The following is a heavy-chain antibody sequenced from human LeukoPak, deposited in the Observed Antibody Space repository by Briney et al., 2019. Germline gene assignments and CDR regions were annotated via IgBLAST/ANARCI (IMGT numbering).Heavy chain of an antibody. J-gene: IGHJ2*01. CDR1: GYTFTGYY. V-gene: IGHV1-2*02. D-gene: IGHD3-10*01. CDR2: INPNTGGT. CDR3: ARSGFDYWYFDL. Sequence: ASVTVSCKASGYTFTGYYVHWVRQAPGQGLEWMGWINPNTGGTNYAQNFQGRVTMTRDTSISTAYMELSRLRSDDTAVHYCARSGFDYWYFDLWGRGTLVTVFS.